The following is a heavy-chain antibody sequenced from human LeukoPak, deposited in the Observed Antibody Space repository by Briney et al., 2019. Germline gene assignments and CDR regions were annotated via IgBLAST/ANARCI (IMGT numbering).Heavy chain of an antibody. CDR3: ARQEDTAYQFDP. Sequence: ASVKVSCKASGYTFTGYYMHWVRQAPGQGLEWMGWINPNSGGTNYAQKFQGRVTMTRDTSISTAYLQWSSLKASDTAMYYCARQEDTAYQFDPWGQGTLVTVSS. V-gene: IGHV1-2*02. CDR1: GYTFTGYY. D-gene: IGHD5-18*01. J-gene: IGHJ5*02. CDR2: INPNSGGT.